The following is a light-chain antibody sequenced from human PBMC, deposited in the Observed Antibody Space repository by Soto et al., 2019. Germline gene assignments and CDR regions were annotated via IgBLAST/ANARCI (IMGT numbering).Light chain of an antibody. CDR3: SSYTSSSPYV. CDR1: SRDVGSYNR. CDR2: EVG. J-gene: IGLJ1*01. Sequence: QSALTQPPSVSGSPGQSGTISCTGTSRDVGSYNRVSRYQQPPGTAPKLMIYEVGNRPSGVPDRFSGSKSGNTASLTISGLQAEDEADYYCSSYTSSSPYVFGTGTKLTVL. V-gene: IGLV2-18*02.